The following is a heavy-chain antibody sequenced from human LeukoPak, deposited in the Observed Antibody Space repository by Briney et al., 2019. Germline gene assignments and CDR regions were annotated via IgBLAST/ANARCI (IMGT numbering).Heavy chain of an antibody. CDR1: GYTFTGYY. V-gene: IGHV1-2*02. CDR3: ARRAIYCGGDCYSYYYYYMGV. D-gene: IGHD2-21*02. Sequence: AAVKVSCKASGYTFTGYYMHWVRQAPGQGLEWMGWINPNSGGTNYAQKLQGRVTMTTDTSTSTAYMELRSLRSDDTAVYYCARRAIYCGGDCYSYYYYYMGVWGKGTTVTISS. J-gene: IGHJ6*03. CDR2: INPNSGGT.